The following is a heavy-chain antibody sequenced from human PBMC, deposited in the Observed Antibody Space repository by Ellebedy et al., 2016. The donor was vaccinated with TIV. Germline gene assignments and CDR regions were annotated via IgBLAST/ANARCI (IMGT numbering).Heavy chain of an antibody. J-gene: IGHJ5*02. Sequence: PGGSLRLSCEASGYSFTSYWIGWVRQMPGKGLEWMGIIYLGDSDTRYSPSFQGQVTISADKSISTAYLQWSSLKASDTAMYYCARFISWFDPWGQGTLVTVSS. CDR3: ARFISWFDP. CDR1: GYSFTSYW. V-gene: IGHV5-51*01. CDR2: IYLGDSDT. D-gene: IGHD3-10*01.